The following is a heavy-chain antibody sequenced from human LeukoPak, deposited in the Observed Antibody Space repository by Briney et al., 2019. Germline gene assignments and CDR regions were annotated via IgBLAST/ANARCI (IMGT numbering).Heavy chain of an antibody. D-gene: IGHD4-17*01. CDR2: SSTTGNTI. J-gene: IGHJ4*02. CDR3: ARGLRRGDY. CDR1: GLTFTIYT. V-gene: IGHV3-21*01. Sequence: GESLTHSCSASGLTFTIYTMNWVRPAPGGGLDGVSSSSTTGNTIYYADSVKGRFTIYRHNAKVSLYLETNSLRAEDTGVYYCARGLRRGDYWGEGTLVSVSS.